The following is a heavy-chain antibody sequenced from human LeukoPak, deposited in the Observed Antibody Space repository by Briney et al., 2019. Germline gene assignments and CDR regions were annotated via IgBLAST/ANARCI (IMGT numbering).Heavy chain of an antibody. D-gene: IGHD1-26*01. CDR3: GKNRYSGSLSPFDI. CDR1: GFILSNYW. CDR2: VPNDGTST. V-gene: IGHV3-74*01. J-gene: IGHJ3*02. Sequence: GGSLRLSCAASGFILSNYWMHWFRQVPGKGLMWVSRVPNDGTSTGYADSVKGRFTISRDNSKNTLYLQMNSLRAEDTAVYYCGKNRYSGSLSPFDIWGQGTMVTVSS.